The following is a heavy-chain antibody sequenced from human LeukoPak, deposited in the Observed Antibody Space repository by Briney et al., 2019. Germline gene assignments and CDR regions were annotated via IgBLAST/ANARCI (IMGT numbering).Heavy chain of an antibody. V-gene: IGHV3-21*01. CDR2: INSSSSYI. D-gene: IGHD3-10*01. CDR1: GFTFSSYS. J-gene: IGHJ3*02. CDR3: ARDQGRGIWFGELIDAFDI. Sequence: AVSLRFSCAGSGFTFSSYSMNWVRQAPGKGLEWVSSINSSSSYIYYADSVKGRFTISRDNAKNSLYLQMNRMRAEDTAVYYCARDQGRGIWFGELIDAFDIWGQGTMVTVSS.